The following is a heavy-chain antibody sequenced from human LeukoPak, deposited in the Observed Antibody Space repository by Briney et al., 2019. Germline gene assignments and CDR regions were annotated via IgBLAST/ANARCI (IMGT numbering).Heavy chain of an antibody. V-gene: IGHV3-23*01. CDR1: GFTFSSYA. CDR3: ARDGGATGVY. D-gene: IGHD1-26*01. J-gene: IGHJ4*02. Sequence: PGGSLRLSCAASGFTFSSYAMSWVRQAPGKGLEWVSGISGSGDNTYYADSVKGRFTISRDNSKNTLYVQVNSLGTEDTAAYYCARDGGATGVYWGQGTLVTVSS. CDR2: ISGSGDNT.